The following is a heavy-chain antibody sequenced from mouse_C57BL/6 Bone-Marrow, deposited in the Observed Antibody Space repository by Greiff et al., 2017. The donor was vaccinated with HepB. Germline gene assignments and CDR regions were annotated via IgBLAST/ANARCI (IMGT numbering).Heavy chain of an antibody. CDR1: GYTFTSYG. D-gene: IGHD2-5*01. V-gene: IGHV1-81*01. Sequence: QVQLQQSGAELARPGASVKLSCKASGYTFTSYGISWVKQRTGQGLEWIGEIYPRSGNTYYNEKFKGKATLTADKSSSTAYMELRSLTSEDSAVYFCSRDYSNYDWYFDVWGTGTTVTLSS. CDR3: SRDYSNYDWYFDV. CDR2: IYPRSGNT. J-gene: IGHJ1*03.